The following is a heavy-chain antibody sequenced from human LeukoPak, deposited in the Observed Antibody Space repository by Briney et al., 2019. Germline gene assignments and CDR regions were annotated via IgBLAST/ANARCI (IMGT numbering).Heavy chain of an antibody. Sequence: SVKVSCKASGFTFTSSAVQWVRQARGQRLEWIGWIVVGSGNTNYARKFQERVIIIRDMSTRTVYMELSSLTFEDTAVYYCAAGYSGYEYPNCWGQGTLVTVSS. CDR2: IVVGSGNT. V-gene: IGHV1-58*01. CDR1: GFTFTSSA. CDR3: AAGYSGYEYPNC. D-gene: IGHD5-12*01. J-gene: IGHJ4*02.